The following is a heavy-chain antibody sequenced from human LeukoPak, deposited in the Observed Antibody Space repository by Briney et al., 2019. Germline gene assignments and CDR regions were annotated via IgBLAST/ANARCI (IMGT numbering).Heavy chain of an antibody. J-gene: IGHJ3*02. V-gene: IGHV4-34*01. CDR1: GGSFSGYY. Sequence: PSETLSLTCAVYGGSFSGYYWSWIRQPPGKGLEWIGEINHSGSTNYNPSLKSRVTISVDTSKNQFSLKLSSVTAADTAVYYCAREFVVVTANDAFDIWGQGTMVTVSS. D-gene: IGHD2-21*02. CDR2: INHSGST. CDR3: AREFVVVTANDAFDI.